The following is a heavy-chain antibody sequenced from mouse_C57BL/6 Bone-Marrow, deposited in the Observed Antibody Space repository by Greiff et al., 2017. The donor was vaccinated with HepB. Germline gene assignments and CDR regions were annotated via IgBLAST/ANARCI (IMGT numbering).Heavy chain of an antibody. J-gene: IGHJ4*01. Sequence: QVQLKESGPGLVQPSQRLSITCTVSGFSLTSYGVHWVRQSPGKGLEWLGVIWRGGSTDYNAAFMSRLSITKDNSKSQVFFKMNSLQADDTAIYYCAKNYYGSSYSPCAMDYWGQGTSVTVSS. CDR3: AKNYYGSSYSPCAMDY. D-gene: IGHD1-1*01. CDR1: GFSLTSYG. V-gene: IGHV2-5*01. CDR2: IWRGGST.